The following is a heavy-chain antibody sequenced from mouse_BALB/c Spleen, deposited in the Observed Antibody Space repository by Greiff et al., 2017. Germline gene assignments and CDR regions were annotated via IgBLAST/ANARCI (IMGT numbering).Heavy chain of an antibody. CDR1: GFTFSSFG. CDR2: ISSGSSTI. CDR3: AREGGDSYDDPYYAMDY. D-gene: IGHD2-12*01. J-gene: IGHJ4*01. Sequence: EVKLVESGGGLVQPGGSRKLSCAASGFTFSSFGMHWVRQAPEKGLEWVAYISSGSSTIYYADTVKGRFTISRDNPKNTLFLQMTSLRSEDTAMYDCAREGGDSYDDPYYAMDYWGQGTSVTVSS. V-gene: IGHV5-17*02.